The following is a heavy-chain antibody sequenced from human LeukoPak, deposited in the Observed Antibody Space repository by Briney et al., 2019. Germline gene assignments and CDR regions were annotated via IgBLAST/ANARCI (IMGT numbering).Heavy chain of an antibody. Sequence: GGSLRLSCVASGFTFTGHSVHWVRQAPGKGLEWVAVVADDEKTIFYADSLKGRFTVSRDNSKNTVYLQMNSLRDEDTAVYYCTREKQKGGTPFDYWGQGSLVTVSS. V-gene: IGHV3-30*04. CDR2: VADDEKTI. CDR3: TREKQKGGTPFDY. CDR1: GFTFTGHS. D-gene: IGHD1-26*01. J-gene: IGHJ4*02.